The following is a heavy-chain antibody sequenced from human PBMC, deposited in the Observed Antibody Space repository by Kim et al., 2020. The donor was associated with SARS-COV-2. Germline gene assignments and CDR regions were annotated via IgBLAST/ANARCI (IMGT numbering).Heavy chain of an antibody. Sequence: GGSLRLSCAVSGFSVNGNYMYWVRQAPGKGLQWVSVIYNNGGTSYTDSVKGRFTSSRDTSNNTVYLQMNSLRAEETAIYYCARGIGIRGGYGNHGFDIWGQGTLVTVSS. V-gene: IGHV3-53*01. CDR1: GFSVNGNY. CDR2: IYNNGGT. J-gene: IGHJ3*02. CDR3: ARGIGIRGGYGNHGFDI. D-gene: IGHD5-12*01.